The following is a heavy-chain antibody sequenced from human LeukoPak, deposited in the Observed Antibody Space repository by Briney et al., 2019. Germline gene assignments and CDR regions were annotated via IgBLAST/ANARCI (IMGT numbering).Heavy chain of an antibody. J-gene: IGHJ4*02. CDR1: GFTFSSYW. CDR3: ARGPILLWCHPFDY. V-gene: IGHV3-7*01. D-gene: IGHD3-10*01. CDR2: IKQDGSEK. Sequence: PGGSLRLSCAASGFTFSSYWMSWVRQAPGKGLEWVANIKQDGSEKYYVDSVKGRFTISRDNAKNSLYLQMNSLRAEDTAVYYCARGPILLWCHPFDYWGQGTLVTVSS.